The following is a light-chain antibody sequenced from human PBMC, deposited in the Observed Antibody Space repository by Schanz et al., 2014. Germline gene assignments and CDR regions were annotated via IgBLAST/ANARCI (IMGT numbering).Light chain of an antibody. CDR2: GAS. Sequence: EIVMTQSPATLSVSPGERATLSCRARQSVNSNLAWYQQKSGQAPRLLIYGASTRATGIPARFSGSGSGTEFTLTISSLQSEDFAVYYCQQHPPITFGQGTRLDIK. CDR3: QQHPPIT. CDR1: QSVNSN. V-gene: IGKV3-15*01. J-gene: IGKJ5*01.